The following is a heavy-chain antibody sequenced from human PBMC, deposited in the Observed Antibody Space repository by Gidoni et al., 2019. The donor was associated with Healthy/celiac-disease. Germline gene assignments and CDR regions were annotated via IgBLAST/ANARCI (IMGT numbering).Heavy chain of an antibody. Sequence: QVQLVESGGGLVKPGGSLRLSCAASGFTFRDYYMSWIRQAPEKGLEWVSYISSSGSTIYYADSVKGRFTISRDNAKNSLYLQMNSLRAEDTAVYYCASKYCSSTSCYPGMSYWYFDLWGRGTLVTVSS. CDR3: ASKYCSSTSCYPGMSYWYFDL. V-gene: IGHV3-11*01. CDR2: ISSSGSTI. J-gene: IGHJ2*01. D-gene: IGHD2-2*01. CDR1: GFTFRDYY.